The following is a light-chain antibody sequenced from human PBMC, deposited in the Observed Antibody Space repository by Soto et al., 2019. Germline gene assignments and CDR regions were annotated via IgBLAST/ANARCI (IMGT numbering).Light chain of an antibody. J-gene: IGKJ4*01. CDR1: QSISSY. CDR3: QHNYSTPSLT. CDR2: AAS. Sequence: DIQMTQSPSSLSASVGDRVTITCRASQSISSYLNWYQQKPGKAPKLLIYAASSLQSGVPSRFSGSGSGTDFTLTISSLQPEDFAIYYCQHNYSTPSLTVGGGTKVEIK. V-gene: IGKV1-39*01.